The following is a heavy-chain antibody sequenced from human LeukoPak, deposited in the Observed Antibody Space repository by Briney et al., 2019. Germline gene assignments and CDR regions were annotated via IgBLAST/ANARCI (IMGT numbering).Heavy chain of an antibody. V-gene: IGHV1-2*02. CDR1: GYTFTGYY. J-gene: IGHJ5*02. CDR3: ARERDSSGYSPLDH. CDR2: INPNSGGT. Sequence: ASVTVSCMTSGYTFTGYYMHWVRQAPGQGLEWMGWINPNSGGTNYAQKFQGRVTMTRDTSISTAYMELSRLRSDDTAVYYCARERDSSGYSPLDHWGQGTLVTVSS. D-gene: IGHD3-22*01.